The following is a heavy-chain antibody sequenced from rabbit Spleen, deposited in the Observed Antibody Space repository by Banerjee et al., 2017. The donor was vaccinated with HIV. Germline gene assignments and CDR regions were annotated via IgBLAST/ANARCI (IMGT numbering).Heavy chain of an antibody. CDR2: IDSDSSGFT. V-gene: IGHV1S40*01. CDR1: GFSFSGNSY. Sequence: QSLEESGGDLVKPGASLTLTCTASGFSFSGNSYMCWVRQAPGKGLEWIACIDSDSSGFTYFASWANGRFTISKTSSTTVTLQMTSLTAADTATYFCARDTSSSFSSYGMDLWGQGTLVTVS. CDR3: ARDTSSSFSSYGMDL. D-gene: IGHD1-1*01. J-gene: IGHJ6*01.